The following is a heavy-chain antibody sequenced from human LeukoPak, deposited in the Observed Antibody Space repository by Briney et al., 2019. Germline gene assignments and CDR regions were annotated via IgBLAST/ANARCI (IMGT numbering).Heavy chain of an antibody. D-gene: IGHD4-17*01. CDR1: GGSIRRHY. Sequence: SETLSLTCTVSGGSIRRHYWSWIRQPPGKGLEWIGYIYYSGSTNYNPSLKSRVTISVDTSKNQFSLKLSSVTAADTAVYYCARDLSPHDYGDYVGIGELGNWFDPWGQGTLVTVPS. V-gene: IGHV4-59*11. CDR2: IYYSGST. CDR3: ARDLSPHDYGDYVGIGELGNWFDP. J-gene: IGHJ5*02.